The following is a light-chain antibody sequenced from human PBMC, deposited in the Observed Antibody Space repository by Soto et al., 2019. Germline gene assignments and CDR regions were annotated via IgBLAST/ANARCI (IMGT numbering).Light chain of an antibody. CDR2: DAS. CDR3: QQRSTWPYT. J-gene: IGKJ2*01. Sequence: EIFLTQSPATLSLSPGERATLSCRASQSVDYYLAWYQQKPGQAPRLLIYDASNRATAIPARFSGSGSGTDFSLTISSLEPEDFAVYYCQQRSTWPYTFGQGTKLEI. V-gene: IGKV3-11*01. CDR1: QSVDYY.